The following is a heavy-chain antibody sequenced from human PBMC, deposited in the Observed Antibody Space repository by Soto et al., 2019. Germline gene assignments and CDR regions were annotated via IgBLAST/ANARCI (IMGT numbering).Heavy chain of an antibody. Sequence: SETLSLTCTVSGAYMRNDYYYWSWVRQNPGKDLEWIGHMHHSGRTHYNPSLKSRVAISVDTSKNQFSLYLNSVTAADTAVYYCARWVEVSLDYFDSWGQGTPVTLSS. D-gene: IGHD2-15*01. V-gene: IGHV4-31*03. CDR1: GAYMRNDYYY. CDR3: ARWVEVSLDYFDS. J-gene: IGHJ4*02. CDR2: MHHSGRT.